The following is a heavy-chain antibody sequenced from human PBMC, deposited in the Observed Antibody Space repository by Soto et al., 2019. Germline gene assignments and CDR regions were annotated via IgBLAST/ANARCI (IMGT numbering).Heavy chain of an antibody. Sequence: QVQLVQSGAEVKKPGASVKVSCKASGYTFTGYYMHWVRQAPGQGLEWMGWINPNSGGTNYAQKCQGRVTMTRDTSISTAYMELSRLRSDDTAVYYCERVYGGATHPFDYWGQGTLVTVSS. CDR1: GYTFTGYY. CDR2: INPNSGGT. CDR3: ERVYGGATHPFDY. V-gene: IGHV1-2*02. J-gene: IGHJ4*02. D-gene: IGHD1-26*01.